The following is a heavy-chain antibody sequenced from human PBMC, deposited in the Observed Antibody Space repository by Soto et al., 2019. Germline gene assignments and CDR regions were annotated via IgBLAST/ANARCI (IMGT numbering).Heavy chain of an antibody. D-gene: IGHD6-19*01. CDR3: ARRAGAVPGRIDF. CDR1: GDSISRYY. CDR2: ISYTGST. Sequence: HVQLQESGPGLVKPSETLSLICTVSGDSISRYYWSWIRQPQGKGLEWIGFISYTGSTNYNPSLKSRVTISVDTSKNQLSLKLSSVTAADTAVYYCARRAGAVPGRIDFWGQGTLVTVSS. J-gene: IGHJ4*02. V-gene: IGHV4-59*08.